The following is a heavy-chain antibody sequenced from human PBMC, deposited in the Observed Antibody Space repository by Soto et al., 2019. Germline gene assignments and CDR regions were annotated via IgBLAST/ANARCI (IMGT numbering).Heavy chain of an antibody. D-gene: IGHD3-3*01. CDR2: IYYSGST. CDR1: GSYVSSGSYY. CDR3: ARAPYYDFWSEVGWFDP. V-gene: IGHV4-61*01. Sequence: QVQLQESGPGLVKPSETLSLTCTVSGSYVSSGSYYWSWIRQPPGKGLEWIGYIYYSGSTNYNPSLKSRVTISVHTSKNQFSLKLSSVTAADTAVYYFARAPYYDFWSEVGWFDPWGQGTLVTVSS. J-gene: IGHJ5*02.